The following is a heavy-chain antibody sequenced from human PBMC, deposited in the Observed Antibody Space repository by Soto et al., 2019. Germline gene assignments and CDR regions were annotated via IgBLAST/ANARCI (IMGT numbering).Heavy chain of an antibody. CDR3: ARQPYCTNGVCYLGFFDY. CDR1: GDSVSSNSAA. V-gene: IGHV6-1*01. D-gene: IGHD2-8*01. CDR2: TYYRSKWYN. J-gene: IGHJ4*02. Sequence: SQTLSVTCAISGDSVSSNSAAWNWIRQSPSRGLEWLGRTYYRSKWYNDYAVSVKSRITINPDTSKNQFSLQLNSVTPEDTAVYYCARQPYCTNGVCYLGFFDYWGQGTLVTVSS.